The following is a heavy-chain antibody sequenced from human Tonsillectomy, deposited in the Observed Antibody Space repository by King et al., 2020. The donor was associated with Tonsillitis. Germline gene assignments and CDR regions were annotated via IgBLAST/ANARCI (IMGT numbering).Heavy chain of an antibody. Sequence: VQLVESGGGLVQPGGSLRLSCAASGFTFSSYSMNWVRQAPGKGREWGSYIMCISSTIYYADSVKGRFTISRDNAKNSLYLQMNSLRAEDTAVDYCASFLPYYDSGGYWGQGTLVTVSS. CDR3: ASFLPYYDSGGY. J-gene: IGHJ4*02. V-gene: IGHV3-48*01. CDR1: GFTFSSYS. D-gene: IGHD3-22*01. CDR2: IMCISSTI.